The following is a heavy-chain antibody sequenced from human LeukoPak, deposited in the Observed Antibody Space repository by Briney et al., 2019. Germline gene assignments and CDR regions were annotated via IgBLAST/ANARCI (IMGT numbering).Heavy chain of an antibody. CDR1: GFTVSTNY. V-gene: IGHV3-53*01. J-gene: IGHJ2*01. CDR3: ARVGDHFHWYLDL. Sequence: GGSLRLSCAASGFTVSTNYMNWVRQAPGKGLEWVSILYSGSDTYYADSVKGRFTISRDSSKNILSLQMNNLRAEDTDVYYCARVGDHFHWYLDLWGRGTLVTVSS. D-gene: IGHD3-10*01. CDR2: LYSGSDT.